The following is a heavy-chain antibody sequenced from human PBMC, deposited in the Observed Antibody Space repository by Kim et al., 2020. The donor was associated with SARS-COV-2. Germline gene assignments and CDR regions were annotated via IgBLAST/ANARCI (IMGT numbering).Heavy chain of an antibody. CDR2: INTNTVNP. D-gene: IGHD6-6*01. CDR1: GYTFTAHA. V-gene: IGHV7-4-1*02. J-gene: IGHJ4*02. CDR3: SRRVPRPDY. Sequence: ASVKVSCKASGYTFTAHAMNWVRQAPGQGLEWMGWINTNTVNPTYAQGFTGRFVFSLDTSVSTAYMQITSLKAEDTAVYYCSRRVPRPDYWGQGTLVTVAS.